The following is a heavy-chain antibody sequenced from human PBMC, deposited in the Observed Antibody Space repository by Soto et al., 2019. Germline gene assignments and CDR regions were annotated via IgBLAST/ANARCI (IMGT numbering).Heavy chain of an antibody. V-gene: IGHV3-7*01. CDR3: AADPRPQLVPIDY. D-gene: IGHD6-6*01. CDR1: GFTFRSHW. Sequence: EVQLVESGGGLVQPGGSLRLSCAASGFTFRSHWMTWVRQAPGKGLEWVANIKQDGSEKYYVDSVKGRFTISRDNAKNSLYLQMNSLRVEDTAVYYCAADPRPQLVPIDYWGQGTLVTVFS. CDR2: IKQDGSEK. J-gene: IGHJ4*02.